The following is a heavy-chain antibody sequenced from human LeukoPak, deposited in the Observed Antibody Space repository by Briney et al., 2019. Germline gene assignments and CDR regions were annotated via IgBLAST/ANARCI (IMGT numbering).Heavy chain of an antibody. CDR2: ISDRGGST. CDR1: GVTLSHYG. Sequence: GGSLRLSCVVSGVTLSHYGMSWVRQAPGKGLEWVAGISDRGGSTNYADSVKGRFTISRDNPKNTLYLQMNSLRSEDTAVYFCAKRGVVIRAVLVVGFHKEAYYFDSWGQGALVTVSS. V-gene: IGHV3-23*01. J-gene: IGHJ4*02. CDR3: AKRGVVIRAVLVVGFHKEAYYFDS. D-gene: IGHD2-15*01.